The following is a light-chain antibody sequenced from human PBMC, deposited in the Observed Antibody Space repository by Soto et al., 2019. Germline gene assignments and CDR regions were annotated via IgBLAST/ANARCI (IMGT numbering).Light chain of an antibody. CDR2: GAS. J-gene: IGKJ4*01. Sequence: EIVVTQSQATLSGSPGAGFTLSCRASQSVSSNLAWYQQKVGQAPRLLIYGASTRATGIPARFSGSGSGTDFTLTIGRLEPEDFAVYYCHQYDNSPLTFGGGTKVDIK. V-gene: IGKV3-15*01. CDR1: QSVSSN. CDR3: HQYDNSPLT.